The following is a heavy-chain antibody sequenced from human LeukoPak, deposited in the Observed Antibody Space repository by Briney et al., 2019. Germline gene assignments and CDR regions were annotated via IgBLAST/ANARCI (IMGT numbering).Heavy chain of an antibody. CDR2: MNPNSGNT. J-gene: IGHJ6*02. CDR3: ATALGYYGSGSLYDMDV. D-gene: IGHD3-10*01. V-gene: IGHV1-8*01. Sequence: ASVKVSCKASGYTFTSYDINWVRQATGQGLEWMGWMNPNSGNTGYAQKFQGRVTMTEDTSTDTAYMGLSSLRSEDTAVYYCATALGYYGSGSLYDMDVWGQGTTVTVSS. CDR1: GYTFTSYD.